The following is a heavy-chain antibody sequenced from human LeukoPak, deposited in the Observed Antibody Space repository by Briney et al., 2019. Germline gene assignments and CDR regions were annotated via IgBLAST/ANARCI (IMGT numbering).Heavy chain of an antibody. J-gene: IGHJ3*02. D-gene: IGHD1-26*01. V-gene: IGHV1-3*04. CDR2: IHTDNGDT. CDR3: ARAIITRSYPDDDAFDI. CDR1: GYNFISYA. Sequence: ASVKVSCKASGYNFISYAMHWVRQAPGQRLEWMGWIHTDNGDTKYSHYFLGRVTITRDTSANTAYMELSSLRSEDTAVYYCARAIITRSYPDDDAFDIWGQGTMVTVSS.